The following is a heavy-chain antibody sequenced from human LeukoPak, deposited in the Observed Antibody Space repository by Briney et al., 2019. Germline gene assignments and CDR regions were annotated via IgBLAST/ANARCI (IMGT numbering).Heavy chain of an antibody. J-gene: IGHJ4*02. CDR1: GHSISSGYY. CDR2: IYHSGST. Sequence: PSETLSLTCAVSGHSISSGYYWGWIRQPPGKGLEWIGSIYHSGSTYYNPSLKSRVTISVDTSKNQFSLKLSSVTAADTAVYYCARQAGFDYWGQGTLVTVSS. CDR3: ARQAGFDY. V-gene: IGHV4-38-2*01.